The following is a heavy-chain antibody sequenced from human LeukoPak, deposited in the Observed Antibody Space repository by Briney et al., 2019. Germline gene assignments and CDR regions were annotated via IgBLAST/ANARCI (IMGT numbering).Heavy chain of an antibody. V-gene: IGHV3-48*04. J-gene: IGHJ4*02. CDR2: ISSSSSTI. Sequence: PGGSLRLSCAASGFTFSTYSMKWVRQAPGKGLEWVSYISSSSSTIYYADSVRGRFTIPRDNAKNSLYLQMNSLRAEDTAVYYCARGEEYDSEEGLDSWGQGTLVTVSS. CDR3: ARGEEYDSEEGLDS. CDR1: GFTFSTYS. D-gene: IGHD3-22*01.